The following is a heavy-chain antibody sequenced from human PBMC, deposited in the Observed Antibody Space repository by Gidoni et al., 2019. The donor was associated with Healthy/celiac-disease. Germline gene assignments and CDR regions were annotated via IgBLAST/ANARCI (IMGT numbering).Heavy chain of an antibody. V-gene: IGHV3-30*04. Sequence: QVQLVESGVGVVKLGRSLRLSCAASGFTFSSYAMHWVRQAPGKGLGWVAVIAYDGSNKYYADYVKGRFTISRDNSKNTLYLKMNSLRAEDTAVYYCARDVVGGSFDYWGQGTLVTVSS. D-gene: IGHD2-15*01. CDR2: IAYDGSNK. CDR1: GFTFSSYA. CDR3: ARDVVGGSFDY. J-gene: IGHJ4*02.